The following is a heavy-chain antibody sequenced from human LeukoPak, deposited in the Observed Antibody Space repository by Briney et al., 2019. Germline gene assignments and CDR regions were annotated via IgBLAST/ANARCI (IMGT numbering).Heavy chain of an antibody. Sequence: KPSETLSLTCAVYGGSFSGYYWSWIRQPPGKGLEWIGEINHSGSTNYNPSLKSRVTISVDTSKNQFSLKLSSVTAADTAVYYCARARSNPGIAAARRYYFDYWGQGTLVTVSS. CDR2: INHSGST. V-gene: IGHV4-34*01. CDR3: ARARSNPGIAAARRYYFDY. J-gene: IGHJ4*02. D-gene: IGHD6-13*01. CDR1: GGSFSGYY.